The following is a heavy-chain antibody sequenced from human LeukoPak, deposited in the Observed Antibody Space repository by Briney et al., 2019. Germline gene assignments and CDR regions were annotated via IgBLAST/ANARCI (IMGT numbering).Heavy chain of an antibody. CDR2: ISAYNGNT. CDR1: GYTFTSYG. V-gene: IGHV1-18*01. CDR3: AKDLLFRFLEWPDHDAFDI. J-gene: IGHJ3*02. D-gene: IGHD3-3*01. Sequence: ASVKVSCKASGYTFTSYGISWVRQAPGQGLEWMGWISAYNGNTNYAQKLQGRVTMTTDTSTSTAYMELRSLRSDDTAVYYCAKDLLFRFLEWPDHDAFDIWGQGTMVTVSS.